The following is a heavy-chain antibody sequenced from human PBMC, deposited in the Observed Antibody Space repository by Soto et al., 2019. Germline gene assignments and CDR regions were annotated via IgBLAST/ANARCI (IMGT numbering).Heavy chain of an antibody. CDR1: GGSISSSSYY. CDR3: AKEGWAF. V-gene: IGHV4-39*07. CDR2: IYYGGNT. Sequence: PSETLSLTCTVSGGSISSSSYYWGWIRQPPGKGLEWIGSIYYGGNTYYSPSLKSRVIISVDTSKNQFSLKLSSVTAADTAVYCGAKEGWAFWGKGTTVTVSS. D-gene: IGHD3-16*01. J-gene: IGHJ6*04.